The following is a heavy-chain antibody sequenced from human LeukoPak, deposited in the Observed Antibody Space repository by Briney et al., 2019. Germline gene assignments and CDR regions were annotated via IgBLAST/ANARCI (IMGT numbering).Heavy chain of an antibody. CDR1: GFTFSSYG. Sequence: QPGGSLRLSCAASGFTFSSYGMHWVRQAPGKGLEWVAVISYDGSNKYYADSVKGRFTISRDNSKNTLYLQMNSLRAEDTAVYYCAKDLTSSGWTLDAFDIWGQGTMVTVSS. D-gene: IGHD6-19*01. CDR2: ISYDGSNK. V-gene: IGHV3-30*18. CDR3: AKDLTSSGWTLDAFDI. J-gene: IGHJ3*02.